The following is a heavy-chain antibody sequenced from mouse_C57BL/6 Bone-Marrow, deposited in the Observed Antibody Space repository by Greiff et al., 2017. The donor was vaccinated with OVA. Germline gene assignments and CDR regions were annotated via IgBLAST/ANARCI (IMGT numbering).Heavy chain of an antibody. J-gene: IGHJ3*01. Sequence: VQLQQPGAELVRPGSSVKLSCKASGYTFTSYWMDWVKQRPGQGLEWIGNIYPSDSETHYNQKFKDKATLTVDKSSSTAYMQLSSLTSEDSAVSYCARLEGFAQATCSWFAYWGQGTLVTVSA. CDR1: GYTFTSYW. CDR2: IYPSDSET. CDR3: ARLEGFAQATCSWFAY. D-gene: IGHD3-2*02. V-gene: IGHV1-61*01.